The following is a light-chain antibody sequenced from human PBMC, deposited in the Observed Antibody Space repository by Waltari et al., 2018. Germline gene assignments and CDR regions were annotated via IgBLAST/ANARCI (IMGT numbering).Light chain of an antibody. CDR2: EVS. V-gene: IGLV2-14*01. J-gene: IGLJ2*01. CDR1: RSAVGGYNF. CDR3: SSYTSSSTLV. Sequence: QSALTQPASVSGSPGQSLTVSCPGTRSAVGGYNFVPWYQHHPGKAPKLMIYEVSYRPSGVSNRFSGSKSGNMASLTISGLQAEDEADYYCSSYTSSSTLVFGGGTKVTVL.